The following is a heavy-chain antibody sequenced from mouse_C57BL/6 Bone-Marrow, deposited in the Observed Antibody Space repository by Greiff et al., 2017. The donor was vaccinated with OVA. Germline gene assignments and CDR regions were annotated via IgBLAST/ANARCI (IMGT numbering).Heavy chain of an antibody. V-gene: IGHV3-6*01. CDR2: ISYDGSN. J-gene: IGHJ4*01. CDR3: ARDITTVVEGDYAMDY. CDR1: GYSITSGYY. D-gene: IGHD1-1*01. Sequence: EVKLEESGPGLVKPSQSLSLTCSVTGYSITSGYYWNWIRQFPGNKLEWMGYISYDGSNNYNPSLKNRISITRDTSKNQFFLKLNSVTTEDTATYYCARDITTVVEGDYAMDYWGQGTSVTVSS.